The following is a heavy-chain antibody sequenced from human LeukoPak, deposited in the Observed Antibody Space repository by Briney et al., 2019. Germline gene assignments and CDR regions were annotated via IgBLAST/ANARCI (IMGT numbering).Heavy chain of an antibody. CDR1: GFTFSSYG. J-gene: IGHJ5*02. Sequence: GGSLRLSCAASGFTFSSYGMHWVRQAPVKGLEWVAVIWYDGSNQYYADSVKGRFTISRDNSKNTLFLQMNSLRAEDTAVYYCARGGSSWLTDNWFDPWGQGTLVTVSS. V-gene: IGHV3-33*01. CDR2: IWYDGSNQ. D-gene: IGHD6-13*01. CDR3: ARGGSSWLTDNWFDP.